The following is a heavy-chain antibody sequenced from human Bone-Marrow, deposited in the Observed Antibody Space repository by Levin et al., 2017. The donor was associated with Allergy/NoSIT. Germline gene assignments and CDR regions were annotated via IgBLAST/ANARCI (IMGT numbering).Heavy chain of an antibody. J-gene: IGHJ6*02. D-gene: IGHD4-17*01. CDR3: ARGLYGDYQYYYYGMDV. V-gene: IGHV3-11*01. Sequence: GESLKISCAASGFTFSDYYMSWIRQAPGKGLEWVSYISSSGSTIYYADSVKGRFTISRDNAKNSLYLQMNSLRAEDTAVYYCARGLYGDYQYYYYGMDVWGQGTTVTVSS. CDR1: GFTFSDYY. CDR2: ISSSGSTI.